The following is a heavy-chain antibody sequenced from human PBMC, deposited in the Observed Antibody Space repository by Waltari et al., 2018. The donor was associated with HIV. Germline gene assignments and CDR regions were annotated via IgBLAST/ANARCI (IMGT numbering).Heavy chain of an antibody. D-gene: IGHD3-10*01. CDR1: GYSLSSGYF. Sequence: QVQLQESGPGLVKPSETLSLTCAFSGYSLSSGYFGGWNRQPPGKALEWIGSMFHNGSTYYNPSLKSRVTISVDTSKNQFSLKLSSVTSADTAIYYCAREWGTLMVAWFDPWGQGTLVTVSS. CDR3: AREWGTLMVAWFDP. CDR2: MFHNGST. V-gene: IGHV4-38-2*02. J-gene: IGHJ5*02.